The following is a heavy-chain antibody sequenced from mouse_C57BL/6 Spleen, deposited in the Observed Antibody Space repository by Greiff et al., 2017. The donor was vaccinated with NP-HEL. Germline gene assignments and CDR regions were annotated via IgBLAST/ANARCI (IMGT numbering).Heavy chain of an antibody. CDR3: ERSDGYYGGYFDY. CDR1: GYTFTSYW. V-gene: IGHV1-55*01. CDR2: IYPGSGST. Sequence: QVQLKQPGAELVKPGASVKMSCKASGYTFTSYWITWVKQRPGQGLEWIGDIYPGSGSTNYNEKFKSKATLTVDTSSSTAYMQLSSLTSEDSAVYYCERSDGYYGGYFDYWGQGTTLTVSS. J-gene: IGHJ2*01. D-gene: IGHD2-3*01.